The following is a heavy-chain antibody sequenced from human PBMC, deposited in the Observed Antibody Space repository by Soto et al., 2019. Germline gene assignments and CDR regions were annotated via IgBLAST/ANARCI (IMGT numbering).Heavy chain of an antibody. CDR1: GGTFSSYA. CDR3: ARDPITIFGVGQGYYYGMDV. CDR2: IIPIFGTA. D-gene: IGHD3-3*01. J-gene: IGHJ6*02. V-gene: IGHV1-69*13. Sequence: SVKVSCKASGGTFSSYAISWVRQAPGQGLEWMGGIIPIFGTANYAQKFQGRVMITADESTSTAYMELSSLRSEDTAVYYCARDPITIFGVGQGYYYGMDVWGQGTTVTVSS.